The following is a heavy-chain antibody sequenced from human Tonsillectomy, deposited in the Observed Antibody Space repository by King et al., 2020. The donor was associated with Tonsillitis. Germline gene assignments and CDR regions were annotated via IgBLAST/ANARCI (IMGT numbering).Heavy chain of an antibody. CDR2: TFYKTRWNY. CDR1: GDSVSSKTAG. Sequence: VQLLQSGPGLVRPSQTLSLTCALSGDSVSSKTAGWNWIRQSPSRDLEWLGRTFYKTRWNYDYASSVKRRLSITSDTSRNQFSLHLRSVTPDDTDVYYCARDDNYVLMDVCGQGTTVIVSS. CDR3: ARDDNYVLMDV. D-gene: IGHD3-16*01. J-gene: IGHJ6*02. V-gene: IGHV6-1*01.